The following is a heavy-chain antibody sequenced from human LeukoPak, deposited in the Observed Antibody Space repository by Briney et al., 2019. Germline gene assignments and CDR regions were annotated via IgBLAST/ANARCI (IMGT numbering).Heavy chain of an antibody. J-gene: IGHJ4*02. V-gene: IGHV3-48*01. CDR3: ARGLGF. Sequence: PGGSLRLSCAGSGFTFSSYDMNWVRQAPGKGLEWLAYISTSSRTIYYADSVKGRFTISRDNAKNSLYLQVNTLRAEDTAVYYCARGLGFWGQGTLVTVSS. CDR2: ISTSSRTI. D-gene: IGHD6-25*01. CDR1: GFTFSSYD.